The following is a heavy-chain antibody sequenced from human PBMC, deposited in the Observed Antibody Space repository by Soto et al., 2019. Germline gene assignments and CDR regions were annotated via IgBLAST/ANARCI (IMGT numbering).Heavy chain of an antibody. J-gene: IGHJ4*02. Sequence: QVQLVQSGAEVKKPGSSVRVCCKASGGTFSSYAISWVRQAPGQGLEWMGGIIPIFGTANYAQKFQGRVTITADESTSTAYMELSSLRSEDTAVYYCAHHSRDGYNWGGAFDYWGQGTLVTVSS. CDR1: GGTFSSYA. D-gene: IGHD5-12*01. CDR3: AHHSRDGYNWGGAFDY. V-gene: IGHV1-69*01. CDR2: IIPIFGTA.